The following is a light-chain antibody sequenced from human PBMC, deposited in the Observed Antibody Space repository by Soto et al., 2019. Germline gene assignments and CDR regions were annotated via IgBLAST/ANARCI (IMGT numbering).Light chain of an antibody. CDR2: AAS. V-gene: IGKV3D-15*01. CDR1: QSVSNN. Sequence: EIVLTQSPGTLSLSPGERATLSCSASQSVSNNYLAWYQQKPGQAPRLLIYAASSRATGSPDRFSGGGSGTEFTLTISSLQSEDFAVYYCQQYNNWPPITFGQGTRLEIK. CDR3: QQYNNWPPIT. J-gene: IGKJ5*01.